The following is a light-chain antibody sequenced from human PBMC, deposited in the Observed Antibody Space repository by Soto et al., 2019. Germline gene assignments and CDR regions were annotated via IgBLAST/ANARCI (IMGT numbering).Light chain of an antibody. J-gene: IGKJ5*01. CDR1: QNVTSTY. Sequence: VLTQSPCTLSLLPGERASLSWRATQNVTSTYLAWYQQRPGQPPTLLMSGASNRASGVPVRFSGSGSGTDFTLTITRLEPEDFALYYCQQYGGSPITFGLGTRLEIK. CDR2: GAS. V-gene: IGKV3-20*01. CDR3: QQYGGSPIT.